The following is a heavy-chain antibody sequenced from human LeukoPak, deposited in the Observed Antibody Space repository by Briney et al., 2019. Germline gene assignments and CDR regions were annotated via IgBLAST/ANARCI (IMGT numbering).Heavy chain of an antibody. CDR3: ARVTGYRIEDYFDY. CDR1: GGSISSYY. V-gene: IGHV4-59*01. D-gene: IGHD6-13*01. CDR2: IYYSGST. Sequence: SETLSLTCTVSGGSISSYYWSWIRQPPGKGLEWIGNIYYSGSTNYNPSLKSRVTISVDTSKNQFSLKLSSVTAADTAVYYCARVTGYRIEDYFDYWGQGTLVTVSS. J-gene: IGHJ4*02.